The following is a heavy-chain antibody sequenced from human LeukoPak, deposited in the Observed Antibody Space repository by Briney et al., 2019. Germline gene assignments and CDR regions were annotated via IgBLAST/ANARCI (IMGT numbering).Heavy chain of an antibody. J-gene: IGHJ6*03. CDR3: ARGKSTVGVPFYYYYMDV. CDR1: GGSISSYY. D-gene: IGHD4-11*01. CDR2: FYNYYST. Sequence: PSETLSLTCTVSGGSISSYYWNWIRQPPGKGLEWIGYFYNYYSTDYNPSLKSRVTISVDTSKSQFSLKLSSVTAADTAVYYCARGKSTVGVPFYYYYMDVWGKGTTVTASS. V-gene: IGHV4-59*01.